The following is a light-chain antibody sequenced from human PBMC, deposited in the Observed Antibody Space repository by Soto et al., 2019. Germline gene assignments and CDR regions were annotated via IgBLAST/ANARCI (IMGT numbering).Light chain of an antibody. CDR1: QSISSN. Sequence: EIVMTQSPATLSVSPGERATLSCRASQSISSNLAWYQQKPGQAPSLLIYGASTRATGIPARFSGSGSGTEFTLTISRLQAEDFAVYYCQHYNNWPPWTFGQGTKVEIK. CDR3: QHYNNWPPWT. V-gene: IGKV3-15*01. CDR2: GAS. J-gene: IGKJ1*01.